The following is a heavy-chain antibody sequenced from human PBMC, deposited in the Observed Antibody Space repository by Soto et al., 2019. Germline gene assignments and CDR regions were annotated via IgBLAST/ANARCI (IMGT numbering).Heavy chain of an antibody. J-gene: IGHJ4*02. Sequence: QVQLVQAGADVKKPGASVKVSCKASGYTFTSYAISLVRQAPGQGLEWMGWISAYNGNTNYAQKLQGRVTMTTDTSTSTVYMELRSLRSDDTAVYYCARDAAAGLNDYWGQGTLVTVSS. CDR1: GYTFTSYA. CDR2: ISAYNGNT. V-gene: IGHV1-18*01. D-gene: IGHD6-13*01. CDR3: ARDAAAGLNDY.